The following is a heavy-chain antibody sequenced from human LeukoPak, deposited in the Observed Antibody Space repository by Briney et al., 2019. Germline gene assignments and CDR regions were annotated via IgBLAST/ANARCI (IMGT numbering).Heavy chain of an antibody. V-gene: IGHV3-21*01. CDR1: GFTFSSYS. CDR2: ISSSSSYI. D-gene: IGHD6-13*01. J-gene: IGHJ4*02. Sequence: GGSLRLSCAASGFTFSSYSMNWVRQAPGKGLEWVSSISSSSSYIYYADSVKGRFTISRDNAKNSLYLQMNSLRAEDTAVYYCASQYEGLAAGYFDYWGQGTLVTVSS. CDR3: ASQYEGLAAGYFDY.